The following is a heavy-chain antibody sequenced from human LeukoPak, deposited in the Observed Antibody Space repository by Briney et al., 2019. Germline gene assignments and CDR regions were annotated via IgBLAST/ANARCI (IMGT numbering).Heavy chain of an antibody. J-gene: IGHJ5*02. D-gene: IGHD1-26*01. Sequence: ASVKVSCKASGGTSSSYAISWVRQAPGQGLEWMGGIIPIFGTANYAQKFQGRVTITTDESTSTAYMELSSLGSEDTAVYYCARDLGPIVGATDWFDPWGQGTLVTVSS. CDR1: GGTSSSYA. CDR2: IIPIFGTA. V-gene: IGHV1-69*05. CDR3: ARDLGPIVGATDWFDP.